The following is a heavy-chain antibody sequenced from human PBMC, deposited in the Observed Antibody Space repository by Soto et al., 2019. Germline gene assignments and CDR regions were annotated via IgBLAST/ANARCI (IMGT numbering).Heavy chain of an antibody. CDR2: IKQDGSEK. CDR1: GFTFSSYW. J-gene: IGHJ6*03. CDR3: AGSSLSGSIYYYYFYMDV. Sequence: GGSLRLSCAASGFTFSSYWMGWVRQAPGKGLEWVANIKQDGSEKYYVDSVKGRFTISRDNAKNSLYLQMNSLRAEDTAVYYCAGSSLSGSIYYYYFYMDVWGKGTTVTVSS. V-gene: IGHV3-7*01. D-gene: IGHD3-10*01.